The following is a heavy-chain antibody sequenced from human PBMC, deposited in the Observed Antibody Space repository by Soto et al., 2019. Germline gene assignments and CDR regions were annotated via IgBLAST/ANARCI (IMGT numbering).Heavy chain of an antibody. CDR3: VSHRNYIVVSGSFFDY. J-gene: IGHJ4*02. D-gene: IGHD6-19*01. Sequence: SETLSLTCAVYGGSIASSLYYWGWVRQSPGKGLEWIESIYYSGSTHYNPSLKSRVTVSVDTSKNQFSLKLTSVTAADTAVYFCVSHRNYIVVSGSFFDYWSQGTLVTAPQ. V-gene: IGHV4-39*01. CDR2: IYYSGST. CDR1: GGSIASSLYY.